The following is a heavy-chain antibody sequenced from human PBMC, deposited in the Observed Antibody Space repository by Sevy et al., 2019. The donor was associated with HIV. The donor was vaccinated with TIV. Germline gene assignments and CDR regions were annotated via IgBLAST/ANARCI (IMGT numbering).Heavy chain of an antibody. J-gene: IGHJ6*02. CDR2: ISYDGSNK. D-gene: IGHD4-17*01. CDR1: GFTFSSYG. V-gene: IGHV3-30*18. Sequence: GGSLRLSCAASGFTFSSYGMHWVRQAPGKGLEWVAVISYDGSNKYYADSVKGRFTISRDNSKNTLYLQMNSLRAEDTAVYYSAKDHHTGGSTTVTTYYYYYGMDVWGQGTTVTVSS. CDR3: AKDHHTGGSTTVTTYYYYYGMDV.